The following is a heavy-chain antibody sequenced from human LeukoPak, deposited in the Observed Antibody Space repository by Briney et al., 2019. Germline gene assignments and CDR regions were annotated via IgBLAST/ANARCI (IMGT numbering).Heavy chain of an antibody. D-gene: IGHD1-26*01. V-gene: IGHV3-53*01. J-gene: IGHJ4*02. CDR1: GFTVSSNH. CDR3: AKDSPVATW. CDR2: LYSDGST. Sequence: GGTLRLSCAASGFTVSSNHMNWVRQAPGKGLEWVSALYSDGSTYYADSVKGRFTISRDNSKNTLYLQMDSLRADDTAKYYCAKDSPVATWWGQGTLVTVSS.